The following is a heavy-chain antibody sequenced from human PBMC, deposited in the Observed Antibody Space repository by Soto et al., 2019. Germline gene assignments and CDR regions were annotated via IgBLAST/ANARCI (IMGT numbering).Heavy chain of an antibody. CDR3: ARQIYDSDTGPNFQYYFDS. J-gene: IGHJ4*02. V-gene: IGHV5-10-1*01. D-gene: IGHD3-22*01. CDR1: GYSFAGYW. CDR2: IDPSDSQT. Sequence: GESLKISCKGSGYSFAGYWITWVRQKPGKGLEWMGRIDPSDSQTYYSASFRGHVTISVTKSITTVFLQWSSLRASDTAMYYCARQIYDSDTGPNFQYYFDSWGQGTPVTVSS.